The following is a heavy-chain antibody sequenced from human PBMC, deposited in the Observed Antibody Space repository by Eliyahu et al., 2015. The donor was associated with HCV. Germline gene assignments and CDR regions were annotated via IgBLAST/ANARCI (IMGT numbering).Heavy chain of an antibody. Sequence: RLSCAASGFTFSSYAMHWVRQAPGKGLEYVSAIRSNGGSTYYANSVKGRFTISRDNSKNTLYLQMGSLRAEDMAVYYCARGYCTNGVCAYGMDVWGQGTTVTVSS. CDR3: ARGYCTNGVCAYGMDV. J-gene: IGHJ6*02. V-gene: IGHV3-64*01. CDR1: GFTFSSYA. CDR2: IRSNGGST. D-gene: IGHD2-8*01.